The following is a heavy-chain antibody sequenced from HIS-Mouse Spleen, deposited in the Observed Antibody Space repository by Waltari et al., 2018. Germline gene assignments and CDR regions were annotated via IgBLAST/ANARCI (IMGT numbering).Heavy chain of an antibody. CDR1: GYTFTCYD. D-gene: IGHD3-10*01. J-gene: IGHJ4*02. Sequence: QVQLVQSGAEVKKPGASAKVSCKASGYTFTCYDFNWVRQATGQWLEWMGWMNPKRGNTGYAEKFQGRVTKTRNTSISTAYMELSSLRSEDTAVYYCAARFGESHFDYWGQGTLVTVSS. CDR2: MNPKRGNT. CDR3: AARFGESHFDY. V-gene: IGHV1-8*02.